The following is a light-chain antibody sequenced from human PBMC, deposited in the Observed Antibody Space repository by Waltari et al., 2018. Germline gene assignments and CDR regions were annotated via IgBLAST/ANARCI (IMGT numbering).Light chain of an antibody. V-gene: IGKV1-27*01. CDR1: QGIDNF. CDR2: GAF. J-gene: IGKJ1*01. Sequence: TCRASQGIDNFLALYQQKPGKVPRLLIYGAFTLQSGAPSRFSGSMSGTDFTLTITSLQPDDVATYYCQRYDSVPRTFGQGTKVEI. CDR3: QRYDSVPRT.